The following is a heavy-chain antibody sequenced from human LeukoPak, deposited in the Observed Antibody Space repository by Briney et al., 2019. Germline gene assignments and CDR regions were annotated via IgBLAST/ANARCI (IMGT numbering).Heavy chain of an antibody. Sequence: ASVTVSCKSSVYTFTNYYMHWVRQAPGQGLEWMGIINHSGGSTSYAQKFQGMVTMTRDTSTSTVYMELSSLRSEDTAVYYCARFGLYYYDSSGPDAFDIWGQGTMVTVSS. V-gene: IGHV1-46*01. CDR1: VYTFTNYY. D-gene: IGHD3-22*01. J-gene: IGHJ3*02. CDR2: INHSGGST. CDR3: ARFGLYYYDSSGPDAFDI.